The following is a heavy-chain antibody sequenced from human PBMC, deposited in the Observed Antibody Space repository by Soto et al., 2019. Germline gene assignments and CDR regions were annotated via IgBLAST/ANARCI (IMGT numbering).Heavy chain of an antibody. V-gene: IGHV1-3*01. D-gene: IGHD3-22*01. J-gene: IGHJ4*02. CDR3: ARGTYYYDSSGYPPYY. Sequence: QVQLVQSGAEVKKPGASVKVSCKASGYTFTSYAMHWVRQAPGHRLEWMGWINAGNGNTKYSQKLQGRFTITRDTSASTAYMERSSLRSEETAEYYCARGTYYYDSSGYPPYYWGQGTMVTVSA. CDR2: INAGNGNT. CDR1: GYTFTSYA.